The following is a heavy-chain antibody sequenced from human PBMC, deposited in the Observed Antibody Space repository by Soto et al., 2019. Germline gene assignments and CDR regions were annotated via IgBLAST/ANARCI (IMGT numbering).Heavy chain of an antibody. CDR3: ARASPPYYCGGDCLAFDY. Sequence: SETLSLTCTVSGGSIRSYYWSWIRQPPGKGLEWIGYIWHSGGTSYNPSLKSRVAMSADPSKNQFSLELSSVTAADTAVYYRARASPPYYCGGDCLAFDYWGQGTLVTVSS. D-gene: IGHD2-21*02. V-gene: IGHV4-59*01. J-gene: IGHJ4*02. CDR1: GGSIRSYY. CDR2: IWHSGGT.